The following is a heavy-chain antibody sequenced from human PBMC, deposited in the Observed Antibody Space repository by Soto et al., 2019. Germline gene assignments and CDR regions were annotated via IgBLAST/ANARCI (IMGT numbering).Heavy chain of an antibody. D-gene: IGHD3-22*01. V-gene: IGHV3-11*01. CDR3: ATRTSYYYDSSGYYDHFSYYFDY. CDR2: ISSSGSTI. CDR1: GFTFSDYY. J-gene: IGHJ4*02. Sequence: QVQLVESGGGLVKPGGSLRLSCAASGFTFSDYYMSWIRQAPGKGLEWVSYISSSGSTIYYADSVKGRFTISRDNAKNSLYLQMNSLRAEDTAVYYCATRTSYYYDSSGYYDHFSYYFDYWGQGTLVTVSS.